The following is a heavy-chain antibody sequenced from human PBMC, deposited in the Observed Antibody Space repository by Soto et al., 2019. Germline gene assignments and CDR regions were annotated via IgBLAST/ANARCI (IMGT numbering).Heavy chain of an antibody. CDR3: ARDKVTGLFDY. D-gene: IGHD2-8*02. J-gene: IGHJ4*02. CDR2: INHSGST. V-gene: IGHV4-34*01. CDR1: GGSFSGYY. Sequence: QVQLQQWGAGLLKPSETLSLTCAVYGGSFSGYYWTWIRQPPGTGLEWIGEINHSGSTNYNPSLKRRVTSSVDTSKDQCSLKLTSVTAADSAVYFCARDKVTGLFDYWGQGTLVTVSS.